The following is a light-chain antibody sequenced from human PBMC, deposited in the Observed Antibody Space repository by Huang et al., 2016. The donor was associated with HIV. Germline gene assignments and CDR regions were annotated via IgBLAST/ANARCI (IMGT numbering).Light chain of an antibody. J-gene: IGKJ1*01. CDR2: GAS. CDR3: QQYGSSVGT. V-gene: IGKV3-20*01. Sequence: EIVLTQSPGTLSLSPGGRATLSCRASQSVSSSYLAWYQQKPGQAPRLLIYGASSRATGIPDRFSGSGSGTDFTLTISRLEPEDFAVYYCQQYGSSVGTFGQGTKVEIK. CDR1: QSVSSSY.